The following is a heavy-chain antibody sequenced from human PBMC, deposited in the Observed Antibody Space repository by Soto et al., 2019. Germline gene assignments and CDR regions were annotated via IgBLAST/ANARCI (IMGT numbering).Heavy chain of an antibody. J-gene: IGHJ4*02. CDR3: ARGGNRYCSGGSCRPLTG. CDR2: IYHSGST. D-gene: IGHD2-15*01. CDR1: GGSISSGDYY. Sequence: SETLSLTCTVSGGSISSGDYYWSWVRQPPGKGLEWIGEIYHSGSTNYNPSLKSRVTISVDKSKNQFSLKLSSVTAADTAVYYCARGGNRYCSGGSCRPLTGWGQGTLVTVSS. V-gene: IGHV4-4*02.